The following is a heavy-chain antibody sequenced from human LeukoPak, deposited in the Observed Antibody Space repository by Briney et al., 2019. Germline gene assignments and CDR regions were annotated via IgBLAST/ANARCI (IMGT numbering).Heavy chain of an antibody. CDR2: IYTSGST. CDR3: ARVPFPPDHPTMVRERGAIDI. CDR1: GCSISSGSYY. J-gene: IGHJ3*02. Sequence: SETLSLTCTVSGCSISSGSYYWSWIRQPAGKGLEWIGRIYTSGSTNYNPSLKSRVTISVDTSKNQFSLKLSSVTAADTAVYYCARVPFPPDHPTMVRERGAIDIWVQGTMVTVSS. V-gene: IGHV4-61*02. D-gene: IGHD3-10*01.